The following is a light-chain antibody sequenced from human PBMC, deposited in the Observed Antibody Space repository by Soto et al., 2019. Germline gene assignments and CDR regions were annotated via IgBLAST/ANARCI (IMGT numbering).Light chain of an antibody. J-gene: IGLJ2*01. V-gene: IGLV2-14*01. CDR3: SSYTSSSTPVV. CDR1: SSDVGDYNY. CDR2: EVS. Sequence: QSALTQPPSASGTPGQSVTIPCTGTSSDVGDYNYVSWYQQHPGKAPKLMIYEVSNRPSGASNRFSGSKSGNTASLTISGLQAEDEADYYCSSYTSSSTPVVFGGGTKLTVL.